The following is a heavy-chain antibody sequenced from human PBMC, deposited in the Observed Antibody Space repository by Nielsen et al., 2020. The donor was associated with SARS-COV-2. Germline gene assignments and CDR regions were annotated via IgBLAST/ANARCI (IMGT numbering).Heavy chain of an antibody. J-gene: IGHJ6*02. CDR3: ARGGSSGWYLDYYYGMDV. CDR1: GFTFSSYD. V-gene: IGHV3-13*01. D-gene: IGHD6-19*01. Sequence: GGSLRLSFPASGFTFSSYDMHWVRQATGKGLEWVSAIGTAGDTYYPGSVKGRFTISRENAKNSLYLQMNSLRAGDTAVYYCARGGSSGWYLDYYYGMDVWGQGTTVTVSS. CDR2: IGTAGDT.